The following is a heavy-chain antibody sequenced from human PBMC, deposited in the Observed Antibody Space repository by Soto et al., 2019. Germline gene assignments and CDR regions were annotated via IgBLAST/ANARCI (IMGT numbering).Heavy chain of an antibody. D-gene: IGHD6-25*01. CDR1: GFSLSTRGVG. CDR2: IYWDDNR. CDR3: TRSPNDGYPFDD. J-gene: IGHJ4*01. V-gene: IGHV2-5*02. Sequence: SGPTLVNPTQTLTLTCTFSGFSLSTRGVGVGWIRQPPGKALKWLALIYWDDNRRYSTSPKGRLTITKDTSKNQVVLTMTNMDAVYTAANYCTRSPNDGYPFDDWGQGTLVTVSS.